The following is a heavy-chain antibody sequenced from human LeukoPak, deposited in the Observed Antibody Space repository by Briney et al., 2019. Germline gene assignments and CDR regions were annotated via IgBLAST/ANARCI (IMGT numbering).Heavy chain of an antibody. CDR1: GGSISSYY. Sequence: SETLSLTCAVSGGSISSYYWSWMRQPAGKGLEWIGRNYTSGSTNYNPSLKSRVTMSVDTSKNQFSLKLSSVTAADTAVYYCARDGDVLLWFGESIERMGFDPWGQGTLVTVSS. J-gene: IGHJ5*02. V-gene: IGHV4-4*07. CDR2: NYTSGST. D-gene: IGHD3-10*01. CDR3: ARDGDVLLWFGESIERMGFDP.